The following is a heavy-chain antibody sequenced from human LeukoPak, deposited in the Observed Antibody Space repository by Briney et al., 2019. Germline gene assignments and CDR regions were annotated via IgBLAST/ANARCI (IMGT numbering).Heavy chain of an antibody. CDR2: ISAYNGNT. Sequence: ASVKVSCKASGYTFTSYGISWVLQAPGQGLEWMGWISAYNGNTNYAQELQGRVTMTTDTSTSTAYMELRSLRSDDTAVYYCARDGLEAYSYVWWGQGTLVTVSS. J-gene: IGHJ4*02. CDR1: GYTFTSYG. V-gene: IGHV1-18*01. CDR3: ARDGLEAYSYVW. D-gene: IGHD5-18*01.